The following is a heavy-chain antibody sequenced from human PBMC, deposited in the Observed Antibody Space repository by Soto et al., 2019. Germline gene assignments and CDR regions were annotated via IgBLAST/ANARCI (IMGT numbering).Heavy chain of an antibody. CDR2: IKSKTDGGTT. V-gene: IGHV3-15*01. J-gene: IGHJ3*02. CDR3: TTDWVPLDAFDI. CDR1: GFTFSNAW. D-gene: IGHD3-16*01. Sequence: GGSLRLSCAASGFTFSNAWMSWVRQAPGKGLEWVGRIKSKTDGGTTDYAAPVKGRFTISRDDSKKTLYLQMNSLKTEDTAENYFTTDWVPLDAFDIGGKGTMVTVSS.